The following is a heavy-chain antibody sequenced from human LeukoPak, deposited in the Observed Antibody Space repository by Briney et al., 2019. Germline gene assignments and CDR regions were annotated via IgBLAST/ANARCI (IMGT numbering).Heavy chain of an antibody. D-gene: IGHD6-13*01. V-gene: IGHV4-39*01. J-gene: IGHJ4*02. CDR1: GGSISSSSYY. Sequence: PSETLSLTCTVSGGSISSSSYYWGWIRQPLGKGLEWIGSIYYSGSTYYNPSLKSRVTISVDTSKNQFSLKLSSVTAADTAVYYCAKYSSSIDYWGQGTLVTVSS. CDR3: AKYSSSIDY. CDR2: IYYSGST.